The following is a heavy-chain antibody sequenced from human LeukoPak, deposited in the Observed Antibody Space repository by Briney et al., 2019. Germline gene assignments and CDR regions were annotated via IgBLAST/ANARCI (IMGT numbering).Heavy chain of an antibody. CDR2: IRYDGSNK. Sequence: GGSLRLSRAASGFTFSNFGMHWVRQAPAKGLEGVALIRYDGSNKYYADSVKGRFTISRDNSKNTLYLQMNSLRPEDTAVYSCAKTTIVGATVDAFDIWGQGTMVTVSS. V-gene: IGHV3-30*02. CDR3: AKTTIVGATVDAFDI. CDR1: GFTFSNFG. J-gene: IGHJ3*02. D-gene: IGHD1-26*01.